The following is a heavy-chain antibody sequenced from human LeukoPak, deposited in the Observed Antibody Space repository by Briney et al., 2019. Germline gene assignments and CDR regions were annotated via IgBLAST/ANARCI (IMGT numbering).Heavy chain of an antibody. CDR3: AKGRQYSFDYLIDY. Sequence: GGSLRLSCAASGFTFSSSAMGWVRQAPGKGLEWVSAISNNGGYTYYADSVQGRFTISRDNSKNTVYLQVDSLRTEDTAVYYCAKGRQYSFDYLIDYWGQGTLVTVSS. D-gene: IGHD3-9*01. J-gene: IGHJ4*02. CDR1: GFTFSSSA. CDR2: ISNNGGYT. V-gene: IGHV3-23*01.